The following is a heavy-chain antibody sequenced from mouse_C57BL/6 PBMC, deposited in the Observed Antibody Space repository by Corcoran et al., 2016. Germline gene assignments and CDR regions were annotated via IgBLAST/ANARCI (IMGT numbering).Heavy chain of an antibody. D-gene: IGHD1-1*01. Sequence: EVQLQQSGPELVKPGASVKIPCKASGYTFTDYNMDWVKQSHGKGLEWIGDINPNNGGTIYNQKFKGKATLTVDKSSSTAYMELRSLTSEDTAVYYCARRGLYYYGSSDWYFDVWGTGTTVTVSS. J-gene: IGHJ1*03. CDR3: ARRGLYYYGSSDWYFDV. CDR2: INPNNGGT. V-gene: IGHV1-18*01. CDR1: GYTFTDYN.